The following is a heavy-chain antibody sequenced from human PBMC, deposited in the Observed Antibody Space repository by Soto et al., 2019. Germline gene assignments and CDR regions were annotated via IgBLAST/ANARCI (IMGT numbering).Heavy chain of an antibody. CDR1: GFTFDDYA. CDR2: ISWNSGTI. J-gene: IGHJ6*02. Sequence: EVQLVESGGGLVQPGRSLRLSCAASGFTFDDYAMHWVRQAPGKGLEWVSGISWNSGTIVYADSVKGRFTISRDNAXNXLXXQMSSLRGEDTALYYCAKDMRGGSSSSRYYYGLDVWGQGTTVTVSS. D-gene: IGHD6-13*01. CDR3: AKDMRGGSSSSRYYYGLDV. V-gene: IGHV3-9*01.